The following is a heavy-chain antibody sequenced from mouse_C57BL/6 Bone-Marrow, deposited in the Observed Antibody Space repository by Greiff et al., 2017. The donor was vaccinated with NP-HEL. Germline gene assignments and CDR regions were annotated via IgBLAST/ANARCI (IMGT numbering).Heavy chain of an antibody. J-gene: IGHJ3*01. CDR3: TIDYYVFAY. Sequence: EVMLVESGEGLVKPGGSLKLSCAASGFTFSSYALSWVRQTPEKRLEWVAYISSGGDYIYYADTVKGRFTISRDNARNTLYLQMSSLKSEDTAMYYCTIDYYVFAYWGQGTLVTVSA. CDR2: ISSGGDYI. CDR1: GFTFSSYA. V-gene: IGHV5-9-1*02. D-gene: IGHD2-1*01.